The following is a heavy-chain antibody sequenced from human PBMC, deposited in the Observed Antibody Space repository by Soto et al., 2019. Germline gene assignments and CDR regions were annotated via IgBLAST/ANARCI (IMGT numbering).Heavy chain of an antibody. V-gene: IGHV1-69*04. Sequence: ASVKVSCKASGGTFSSYTISWVRQAPGQGLEWMGRIIPILGIANYAQKFQGRVTITADKSTSTAYMELSSLRSEDTAVYYCARDMTIFGVVQDPQIDYYYYMDVWGKGTTVTVSS. D-gene: IGHD3-3*01. CDR2: IIPILGIA. CDR1: GGTFSSYT. J-gene: IGHJ6*03. CDR3: ARDMTIFGVVQDPQIDYYYYMDV.